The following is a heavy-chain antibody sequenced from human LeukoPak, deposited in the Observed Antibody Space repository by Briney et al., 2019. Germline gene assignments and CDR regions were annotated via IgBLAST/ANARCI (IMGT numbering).Heavy chain of an antibody. J-gene: IGHJ6*03. CDR2: INPSGGST. D-gene: IGHD3-22*01. Sequence: GASVKVSCKASGYTFTSYYMHWVRQAPGQGLEWMGLINPSGGSTSYAQKFQGRVTMTRDMSTSTVYMELSSLGSGDTAVYYCARDRTTYYDSSGYYLYYYYMDVWGKGNPGHRLL. CDR1: GYTFTSYY. CDR3: ARDRTTYYDSSGYYLYYYYMDV. V-gene: IGHV1-46*01.